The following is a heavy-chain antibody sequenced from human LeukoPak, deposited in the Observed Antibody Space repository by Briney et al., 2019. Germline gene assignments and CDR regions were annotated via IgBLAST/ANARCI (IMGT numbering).Heavy chain of an antibody. Sequence: SETLSLTCTVSGGSISSGNYYWSWIRQPAGKGLEWIGRIYTSGTTNYNPSLKSRVTISVDTSKNQFSLKLSSVTAADTAVYYCARDSAYCGGDCSPFGYWGQGTLVTVSS. CDR2: IYTSGTT. CDR1: GGSISSGNYY. CDR3: ARDSAYCGGDCSPFGY. D-gene: IGHD2-21*02. J-gene: IGHJ4*02. V-gene: IGHV4-61*02.